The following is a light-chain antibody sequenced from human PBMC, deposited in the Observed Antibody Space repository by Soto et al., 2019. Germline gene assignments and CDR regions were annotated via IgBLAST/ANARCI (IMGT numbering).Light chain of an antibody. Sequence: EIVLTQSPATLSWSPGNRATLSCRASQSVSSYLAWYQQKPGQAPRLLSYDAYNRATGIPARFSGSGSGTDFTLTITSLEPEDFAVYYCQQRSNWPSTFGGGTKVEIK. CDR3: QQRSNWPST. J-gene: IGKJ4*01. V-gene: IGKV3-11*01. CDR2: DAY. CDR1: QSVSSY.